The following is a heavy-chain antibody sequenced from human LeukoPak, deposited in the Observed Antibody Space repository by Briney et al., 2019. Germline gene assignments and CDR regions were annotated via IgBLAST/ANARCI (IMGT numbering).Heavy chain of an antibody. V-gene: IGHV4-34*01. CDR1: GGSFSGYY. CDR2: INHSGST. J-gene: IGHJ3*02. D-gene: IGHD3-22*01. Sequence: PSETLSLTCAVYGGSFSGYYWSWIRQPPGKGLEWIGEINHSGSTNYNPSLKSRVTISVDTPKNQFSLKLSSVTAADTAVYYCARENTYYYDSSGREDAFDIWGQGTMVTVSS. CDR3: ARENTYYYDSSGREDAFDI.